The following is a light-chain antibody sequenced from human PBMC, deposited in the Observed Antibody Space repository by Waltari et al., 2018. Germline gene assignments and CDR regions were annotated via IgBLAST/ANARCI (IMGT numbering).Light chain of an antibody. V-gene: IGKV4-1*01. CDR3: QQFYSSPLT. Sequence: DIVMTQSPDSLAVSLGERPTINCKSSQTVLYSSNNRCSLAWFQQNPGQPPKLLIYWASTRESGVPDRFSGSGSGTDFTLTISSLQAEDVAVYYCQQFYSSPLTFGGGTKVEIK. CDR1: QTVLYSSNNRCS. CDR2: WAS. J-gene: IGKJ4*01.